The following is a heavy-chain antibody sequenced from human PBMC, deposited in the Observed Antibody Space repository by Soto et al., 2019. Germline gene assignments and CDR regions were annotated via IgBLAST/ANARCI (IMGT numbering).Heavy chain of an antibody. CDR2: TYYRSKWYN. CDR3: ARDLGSGARGAFDI. CDR1: GDSDCSTSAA. D-gene: IGHD3-3*01. Sequence: QTVSRTCALCGDSDCSTSAAWNWIRQSPSRGLEWLGRTYYRSKWYNDYAVSVKSRITINPDTSKNQFSLQLNSVTPEDTAVYYCARDLGSGARGAFDIWGQGTMVTVS. V-gene: IGHV6-1*01. J-gene: IGHJ3*02.